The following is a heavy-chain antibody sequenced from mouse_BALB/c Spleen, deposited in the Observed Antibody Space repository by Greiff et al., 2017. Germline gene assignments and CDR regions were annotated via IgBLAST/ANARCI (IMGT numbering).Heavy chain of an antibody. J-gene: IGHJ4*01. CDR3: ARYRMNYYAMDY. Sequence: EVKLQQSGPSLVKPSQTLSLTCSVTGDSITSGYWNWIRKFPGNKLEYMGYISYSGSTYYNPSLKSRISITRDTSKNQYYLQLNSVTTEDTATYYCARYRMNYYAMDYWGQGTSVTVSS. CDR2: ISYSGST. CDR1: GDSITSGY. V-gene: IGHV3-8*02.